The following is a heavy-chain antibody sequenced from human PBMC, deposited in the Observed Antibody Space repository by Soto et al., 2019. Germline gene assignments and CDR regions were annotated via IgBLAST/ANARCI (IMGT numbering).Heavy chain of an antibody. J-gene: IGHJ6*02. V-gene: IGHV4-30-2*01. D-gene: IGHD6-6*01. CDR3: ARGSSSYYDYGMDV. Sequence: KPWETLSLTCAVSGDSISRGGYSWTWIRQPPGKALEWIGNIYDSGSTSYNPSLKSRVTISVDTSKNQFSLRLTSVTAADTAVYFCARGSSSYYDYGMDVWGQGTTVTVSS. CDR1: GDSISRGGYS. CDR2: IYDSGST.